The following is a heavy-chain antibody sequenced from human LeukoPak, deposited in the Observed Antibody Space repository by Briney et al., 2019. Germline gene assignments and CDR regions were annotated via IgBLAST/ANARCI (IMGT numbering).Heavy chain of an antibody. V-gene: IGHV1-18*01. D-gene: IGHD6-13*01. CDR1: GYTFINYG. J-gene: IGHJ4*02. CDR2: ITPYDGNR. CDR3: ARGGWVSYADY. Sequence: ASVKVSCKASGYTFINYGINWVRQAPGQGLEWMGWITPYDGNRNYAQKFQGRVYMTTDASTSTAYMELRSLTSDDTAAYYCARGGWVSYADYWGQGTLVTVSS.